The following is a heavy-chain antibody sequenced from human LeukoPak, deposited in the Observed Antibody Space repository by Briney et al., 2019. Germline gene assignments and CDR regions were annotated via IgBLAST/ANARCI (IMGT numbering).Heavy chain of an antibody. Sequence: PSETLSLTCTVSGGSIGSYYWSWIRQPPGKGLEWIGYVYSSGSTYNNPSLKSRVTISVDTSKNHFSLKLRSVAAADTATYYCATATVTRYYYYYMDVWGKGTTVTVSS. D-gene: IGHD4-17*01. CDR1: GGSIGSYY. CDR3: ATATVTRYYYYYMDV. V-gene: IGHV4-59*01. CDR2: VYSSGST. J-gene: IGHJ6*03.